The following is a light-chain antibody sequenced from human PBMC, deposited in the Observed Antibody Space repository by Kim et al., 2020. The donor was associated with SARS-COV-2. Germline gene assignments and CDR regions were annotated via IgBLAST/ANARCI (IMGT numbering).Light chain of an antibody. Sequence: EVVMTQSPATLSVSPGERATLSCRASQSVNSNFAWYQQKPGRSPRLLIFGASTRATGIPARFSGSGSGTEFTLTISSLQSEDFAVYYCQQYNTWPRTFGQGTKVDIK. CDR3: QQYNTWPRT. CDR1: QSVNSN. CDR2: GAS. V-gene: IGKV3-15*01. J-gene: IGKJ1*01.